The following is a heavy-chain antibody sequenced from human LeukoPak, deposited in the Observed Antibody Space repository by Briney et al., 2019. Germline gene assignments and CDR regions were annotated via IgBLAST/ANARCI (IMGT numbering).Heavy chain of an antibody. D-gene: IGHD5-24*01. J-gene: IGHJ4*02. CDR1: GFSFSDYY. Sequence: GGSLRLSCAASGFSFSDYYMSWIRQAPGKGLEWVSVIYSGDRTDYAGSVKGRFTISRDNSKNTLSLQMSSLRAEDTAVYYCARHGGSNPFDYWGQGTLVTVSS. V-gene: IGHV3-66*04. CDR2: IYSGDRT. CDR3: ARHGGSNPFDY.